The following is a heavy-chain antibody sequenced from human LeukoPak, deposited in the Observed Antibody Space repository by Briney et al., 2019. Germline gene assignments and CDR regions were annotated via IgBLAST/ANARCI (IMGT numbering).Heavy chain of an antibody. CDR1: GYTFTSYY. D-gene: IGHD3-22*01. V-gene: IGHV1-46*01. CDR2: INPSGGST. J-gene: IGHJ3*02. CDR3: VRALHHYYDSSGCDAFDI. Sequence: ASVKVSCKASGYTFTSYYMHWVRQAPGQGLEWMGIINPSGGSTSYAQKFQGRVTMTRDTSTSTVYMELSSLRSEDTAVYYCVRALHHYYDSSGCDAFDIWGQGTMVTVSS.